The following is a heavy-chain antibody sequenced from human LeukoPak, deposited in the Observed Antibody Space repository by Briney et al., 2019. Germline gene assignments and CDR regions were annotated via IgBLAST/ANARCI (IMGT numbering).Heavy chain of an antibody. Sequence: PSETLSLTCTVSGGSISSYYWSWIRQPPGKGLEWIGYIYSSGSTNYSPSLRSRLTISVDTSKNQFSLKLYSVPAADTAVYYCARRYSGYGNAFDIWGQGTMVTVSS. J-gene: IGHJ3*02. D-gene: IGHD5-12*01. CDR1: GGSISSYY. V-gene: IGHV4-59*08. CDR2: IYSSGST. CDR3: ARRYSGYGNAFDI.